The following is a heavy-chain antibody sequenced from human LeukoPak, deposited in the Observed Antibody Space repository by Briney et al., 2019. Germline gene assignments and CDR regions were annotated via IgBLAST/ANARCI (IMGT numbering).Heavy chain of an antibody. D-gene: IGHD3-22*01. Sequence: PSETLSLTCAVSGGSISSSNWWSWVRQPPGKGLEWIGEIYHSGSTNYNPSLKSRVTISVDTSKNQFSLKLSSVTAADTAVYYCARELGYYDSSGYYYSAFDIWGQGTMVTVSS. J-gene: IGHJ3*02. CDR1: GGSISSSNW. CDR2: IYHSGST. CDR3: ARELGYYDSSGYYYSAFDI. V-gene: IGHV4-4*02.